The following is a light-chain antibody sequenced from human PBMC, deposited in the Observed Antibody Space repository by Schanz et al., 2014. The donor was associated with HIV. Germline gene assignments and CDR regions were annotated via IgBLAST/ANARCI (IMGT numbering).Light chain of an antibody. CDR2: DVS. CDR1: SSDVGGYNY. CDR3: SLHMRRTTLDV. V-gene: IGLV2-14*01. Sequence: QSALTQPPSASGSPGQSVTISCTGTSSDVGGYNYVSWYQQHPGKAPKLMIYDVSNRPSGVSNRFSGSKSGNTASLTISGLQAEDEAEYYCSLHMRRTTLDVFGTGTKVTVL. J-gene: IGLJ1*01.